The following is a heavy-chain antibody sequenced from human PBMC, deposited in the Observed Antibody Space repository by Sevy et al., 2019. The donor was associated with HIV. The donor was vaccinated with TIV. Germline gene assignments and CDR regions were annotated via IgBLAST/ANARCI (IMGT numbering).Heavy chain of an antibody. CDR1: GXXXXXYW. V-gene: IGHV3-7*01. CDR2: XXXDGXAE. D-gene: IGHD5-18*01. J-gene: IGHJ4*02. CDR3: ARDXPGXGXXDY. Sequence: GGSLRLSCAXSGXXXXXYWMTWVRXAPGKXLEWVANXXXDGXAEYYVDSVKGRFTISRDNAKNSLFLQXNSLRVEDTAXXYCARDXPGXGXXDYLGQGTLVTVSS.